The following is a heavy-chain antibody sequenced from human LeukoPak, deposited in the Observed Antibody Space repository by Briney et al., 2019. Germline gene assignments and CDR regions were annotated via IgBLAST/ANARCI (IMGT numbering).Heavy chain of an antibody. D-gene: IGHD3-10*01. CDR2: IYHSGRT. Sequence: PSETLSLTCTVSGYFISSGYYWGWLRHPPGKGLEWIGSIYHSGRTFYNPSLKSRVTISVDTSKNQFSLKLSSVTAADTAVYYCARGLTMVRGVVDYWGQGTLVTVSS. J-gene: IGHJ4*02. CDR1: GYFISSGYY. V-gene: IGHV4-38-2*02. CDR3: ARGLTMVRGVVDY.